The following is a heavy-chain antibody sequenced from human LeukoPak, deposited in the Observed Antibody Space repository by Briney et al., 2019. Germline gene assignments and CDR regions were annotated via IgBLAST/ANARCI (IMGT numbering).Heavy chain of an antibody. J-gene: IGHJ4*02. CDR1: GYTFTGYY. Sequence: ASVKVSCKASGYTFTGYYMRWVRQAPGQGLEWMGWINPNSGGTNYAQKFQGRVTMTRDTSISTAYMELSRLKSDDTAVYYCARADPVEMATMDYWGQGTLVTVSS. D-gene: IGHD5-24*01. V-gene: IGHV1-2*02. CDR2: INPNSGGT. CDR3: ARADPVEMATMDY.